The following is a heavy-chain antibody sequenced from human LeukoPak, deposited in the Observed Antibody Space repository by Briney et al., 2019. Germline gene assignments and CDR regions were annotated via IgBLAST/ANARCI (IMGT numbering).Heavy chain of an antibody. CDR1: GGSISSSSYY. V-gene: IGHV4-39*01. J-gene: IGHJ3*02. D-gene: IGHD3-10*01. CDR2: IYYSGST. CDR3: ARHSKLTHVLLWFGELSLDAFDI. Sequence: PSETLSLTCTVSGGSISSSSYYWGWICQPPGKGLEWIGSIYYSGSTYYNPSLKSRVTISVDTSKNQFSLKLSSVTAADTAVYYCARHSKLTHVLLWFGELSLDAFDIWGQGTMVTVSS.